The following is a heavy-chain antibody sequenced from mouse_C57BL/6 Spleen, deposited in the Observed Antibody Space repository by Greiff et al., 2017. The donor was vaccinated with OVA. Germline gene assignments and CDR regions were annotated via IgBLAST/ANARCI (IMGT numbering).Heavy chain of an antibody. D-gene: IGHD1-1*01. V-gene: IGHV1-15*01. Sequence: VQLQESGAELVRPGASVTLSCKASGYTFTDYEMHWVKQTPVHGLEWIGAIDPDTGGTAYNQKFKGKAILTADKSSSTAYMELRSLTSEDSAVYYCTREPTVDAYWGQGTLVTVSA. CDR2: IDPDTGGT. J-gene: IGHJ3*01. CDR1: GYTFTDYE. CDR3: TREPTVDAY.